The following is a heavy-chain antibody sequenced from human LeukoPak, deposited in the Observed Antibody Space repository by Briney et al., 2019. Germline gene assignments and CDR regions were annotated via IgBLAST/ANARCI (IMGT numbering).Heavy chain of an antibody. CDR1: GFTFSSYA. J-gene: IGHJ3*02. CDR3: QGDYYDSSGYYYSYAFDI. V-gene: IGHV3-30-3*01. D-gene: IGHD3-22*01. CDR2: ISYDGSNK. Sequence: GGSLRLSCAASGFTFSSYAMHWVRQAPGKGLEWVAVISYDGSNKYYADSVKGRFTISRDNSKNTLYLQMNSLRAEDTAVYYCQGDYYDSSGYYYSYAFDIWGQGTMVTVSS.